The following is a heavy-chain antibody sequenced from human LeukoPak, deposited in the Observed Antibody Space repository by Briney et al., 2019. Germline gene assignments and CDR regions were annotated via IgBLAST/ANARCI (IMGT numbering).Heavy chain of an antibody. Sequence: ASVKVSCKVSGYTLTELSMHWVRQAPGKGLEWMGGFDPEDGETIYAQKFQGRVTMTEDTSTDTAYMELSSLRSEDTAVYYCATEKYYDILTGSYFDYWGQGTLVTVSS. J-gene: IGHJ4*02. CDR3: ATEKYYDILTGSYFDY. D-gene: IGHD3-9*01. V-gene: IGHV1-24*01. CDR1: GYTLTELS. CDR2: FDPEDGET.